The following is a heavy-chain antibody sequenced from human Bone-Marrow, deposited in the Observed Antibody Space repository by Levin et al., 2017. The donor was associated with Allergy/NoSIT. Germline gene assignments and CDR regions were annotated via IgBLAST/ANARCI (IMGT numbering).Heavy chain of an antibody. J-gene: IGHJ4*02. CDR2: IKSKTDGGTT. CDR3: TTSRGSGYYTSGDY. CDR1: GFTFSNAW. V-gene: IGHV3-15*01. Sequence: GGSLRLSCAASGFTFSNAWMSWVRQAPGKGLEWVGRIKSKTDGGTTDYAAPVKGRFTISRDDSKNTLYLQMNSLKTEDTAVYYCTTSRGSGYYTSGDYWGQGTLVTVSS. D-gene: IGHD3-3*01.